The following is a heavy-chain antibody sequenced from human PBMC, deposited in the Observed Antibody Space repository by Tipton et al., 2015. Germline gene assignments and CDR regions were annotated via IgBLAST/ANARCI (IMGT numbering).Heavy chain of an antibody. CDR1: GYSFTNFW. V-gene: IGHV5-51*01. CDR3: ARVPFLNYYVNSGLGFDY. J-gene: IGHJ4*02. D-gene: IGHD3-22*01. Sequence: QSGPEVKKPGESLKISCKASGYSFTNFWIGWVRQMTGKGLEWMGIIHPGDSHTRYSPSFQGHVTISVDRSIDTAYLQWSSLEASDTAIYYCARVPFLNYYVNSGLGFDYWGQGSLVTVSS. CDR2: IHPGDSHT.